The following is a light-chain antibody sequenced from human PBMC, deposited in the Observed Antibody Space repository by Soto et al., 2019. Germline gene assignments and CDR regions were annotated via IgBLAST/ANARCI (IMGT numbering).Light chain of an antibody. CDR3: QQSYSRVT. CDR1: QSINSR. J-gene: IGKJ1*01. CDR2: AAS. Sequence: DIQMTQSPSSLSASVGDTATITCRASQSINSRFSWYQQKAGQAPKLLIYAASRLQSGVPSRFSGSGSGTDFTLTISSLQPEDFATYFCQQSYSRVTFGQGTKVDIX. V-gene: IGKV1-39*01.